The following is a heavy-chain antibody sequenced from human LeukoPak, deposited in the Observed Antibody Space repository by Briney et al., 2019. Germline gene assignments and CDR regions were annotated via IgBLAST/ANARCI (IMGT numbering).Heavy chain of an antibody. V-gene: IGHV4-4*02. Sequence: SETLSLTCTVSGGSISSSNWWSWVRQPPGKGLEWIGEIYHSGSTNYNPSLKSRVTISVDKSKNQFSLKLSSVTAADTAVYYCARDSGNFWSGYYSRNYYYGMDVWGQGTTVTVSS. CDR3: ARDSGNFWSGYYSRNYYYGMDV. J-gene: IGHJ6*02. D-gene: IGHD3-3*01. CDR2: IYHSGST. CDR1: GGSISSSNW.